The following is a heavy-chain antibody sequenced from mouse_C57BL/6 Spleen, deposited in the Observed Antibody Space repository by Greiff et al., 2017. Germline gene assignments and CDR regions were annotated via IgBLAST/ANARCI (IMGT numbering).Heavy chain of an antibody. J-gene: IGHJ2*01. Sequence: QVQLQQPGAELVKPGASVKMSCKASGYTFTSYWITWVKQRPGQGLEWIGDIYPGSGSTNYNEKFKSKATLTVDTSSSTAYMQLSSLTSEDSAFYYCARATMVTARSYYFDTWGQGPTLTVSS. CDR3: ARATMVTARSYYFDT. D-gene: IGHD2-2*01. V-gene: IGHV1-55*01. CDR2: IYPGSGST. CDR1: GYTFTSYW.